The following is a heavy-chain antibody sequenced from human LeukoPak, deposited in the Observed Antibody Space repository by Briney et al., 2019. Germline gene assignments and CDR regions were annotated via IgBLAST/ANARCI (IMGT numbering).Heavy chain of an antibody. CDR1: GGSISSSSYY. CDR2: IYYSGST. V-gene: IGHV4-39*01. D-gene: IGHD3-10*01. CDR3: VRHLTYYYGSGSYYLDY. J-gene: IGHJ4*02. Sequence: SETLSLTRTVSGGSISSSSYYWGWIRQPPGKGLEWIGTIYYSGSTSYNASLKSRVTISEDTFKNQFSLKLSSVTAADTAVYYCVRHLTYYYGSGSYYLDYWGQGTLVTVSS.